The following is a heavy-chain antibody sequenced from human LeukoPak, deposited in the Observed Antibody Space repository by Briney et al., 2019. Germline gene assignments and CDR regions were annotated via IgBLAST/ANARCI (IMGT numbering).Heavy chain of an antibody. CDR3: ARGRRGITFGGVIVTRRPYYFDY. V-gene: IGHV4-39*07. CDR2: IYYSGST. CDR1: GGSISSSSYY. J-gene: IGHJ4*02. D-gene: IGHD3-16*02. Sequence: PSETLSLTCTVSGGSISSSSYYWGWIRQPPGKGLEWIGSIYYSGSTYYNPSLKSRVTISVDTSKNQFSLKLSSVTAADTAVYYCARGRRGITFGGVIVTRRPYYFDYWGQGTLVTVSS.